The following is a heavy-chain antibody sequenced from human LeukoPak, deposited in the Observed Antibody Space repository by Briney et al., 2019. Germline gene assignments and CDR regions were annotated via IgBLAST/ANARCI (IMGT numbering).Heavy chain of an antibody. CDR3: ARVGRDYYDSSGYYPFDY. CDR1: GYTFTSYY. J-gene: IGHJ4*02. D-gene: IGHD3-22*01. Sequence: ASVKVSCKASGYTFTSYYMHWVRQAPGQGLEWMGIINPSGGSTSYAQKFQGRVTMTRDTSTSTVYMELSSLRSEDTAVYYCARVGRDYYDSSGYYPFDYWGQGTLVTVSS. CDR2: INPSGGST. V-gene: IGHV1-46*01.